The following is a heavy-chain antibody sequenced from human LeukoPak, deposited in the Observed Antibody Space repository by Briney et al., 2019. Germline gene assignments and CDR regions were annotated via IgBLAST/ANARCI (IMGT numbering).Heavy chain of an antibody. J-gene: IGHJ4*02. Sequence: GGSLRPSCGASGFTFSSHWMSWVRQVPGKGLEWVANIKQDGSEKYYVDSVEGRFTISRDNAKNSLYLQMNSLRAEDTAVYFCARDQTTVGLDFWGQGTLVSVSS. CDR3: ARDQTTVGLDF. CDR2: IKQDGSEK. CDR1: GFTFSSHW. V-gene: IGHV3-7*03. D-gene: IGHD4-23*01.